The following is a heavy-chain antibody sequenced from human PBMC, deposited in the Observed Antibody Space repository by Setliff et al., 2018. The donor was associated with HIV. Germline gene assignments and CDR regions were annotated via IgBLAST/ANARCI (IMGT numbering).Heavy chain of an antibody. Sequence: SETLSLTCTVSGGSISSGSYYWSWIRQPAGKGLEWIGHIYTSGSTTYNPSLKSRVTISVDTSKNQFSLKLSSVTAADTAAYYCARALGFGEFDYWGQGTRVTVSS. D-gene: IGHD3-10*01. CDR3: ARALGFGEFDY. J-gene: IGHJ4*02. CDR1: GGSISSGSYY. CDR2: IYTSGST. V-gene: IGHV4-61*09.